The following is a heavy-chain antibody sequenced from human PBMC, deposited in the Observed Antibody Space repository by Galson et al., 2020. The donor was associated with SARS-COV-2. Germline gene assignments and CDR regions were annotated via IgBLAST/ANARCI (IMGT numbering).Heavy chain of an antibody. Sequence: SQTLSLTCTVSGGSISSGGYYWSWIRQHPGKGLEWLGYIYYSGSTYYNPSLKSLVTISVDTSKNQFSLKLSSVTAADTAVYYCARVGMTHGWYFDLWGRGTLVTVSS. D-gene: IGHD7-27*01. CDR3: ARVGMTHGWYFDL. CDR1: GGSISSGGYY. V-gene: IGHV4-31*01. CDR2: IYYSGST. J-gene: IGHJ2*01.